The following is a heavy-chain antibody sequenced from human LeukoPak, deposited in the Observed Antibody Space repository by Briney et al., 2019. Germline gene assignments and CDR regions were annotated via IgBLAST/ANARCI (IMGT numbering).Heavy chain of an antibody. J-gene: IGHJ4*02. V-gene: IGHV4-61*09. CDR3: ARDNGLRFFDY. CDR1: GDSISIGSYY. D-gene: IGHD3-3*01. Sequence: PSETLSLTCTVSGDSISIGSYYWSWIRQPAGKGLEWIGHMNTTGSTKYNPSLKSRVTMSVDTSKNQFSLKLSSVTAADTAVYYCARDNGLRFFDYWGQGTLVTVSS. CDR2: MNTTGST.